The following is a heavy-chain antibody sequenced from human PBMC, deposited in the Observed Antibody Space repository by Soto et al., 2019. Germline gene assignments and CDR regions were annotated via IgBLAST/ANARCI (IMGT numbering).Heavy chain of an antibody. Sequence: QVQLVQSGAEVKKTGASVEVSCKASGYTFISYGIIWVRQAPGQGLEWMGWISPYNGKTNYAQTFQGRATMTTVRSTGTAYMELRSLRSDDTAVYYCVRAGFSTGWLGLLGTGAHGVEIDFWGQGTLVTVSS. V-gene: IGHV1-18*01. J-gene: IGHJ4*02. CDR2: ISPYNGKT. CDR1: GYTFISYG. CDR3: VRAGFSTGWLGLLGTGAHGVEIDF. D-gene: IGHD6-25*01.